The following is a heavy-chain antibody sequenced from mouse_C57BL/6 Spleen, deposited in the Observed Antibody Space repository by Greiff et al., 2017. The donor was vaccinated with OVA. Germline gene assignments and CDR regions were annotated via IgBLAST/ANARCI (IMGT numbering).Heavy chain of an antibody. CDR2: INYDGSST. Sequence: EVHLVESEGGLVQPGSSMKLSCTAFGFTFSDYYMAWVRQVPEKGLEWVANINYDGSSTYYLDSLKSRFIISRDNAKNILYLQMSSLKSEDTATYYCARDLGLAMDYWGQGTSVTVSS. J-gene: IGHJ4*01. V-gene: IGHV5-16*01. CDR3: ARDLGLAMDY. CDR1: GFTFSDYY. D-gene: IGHD4-1*01.